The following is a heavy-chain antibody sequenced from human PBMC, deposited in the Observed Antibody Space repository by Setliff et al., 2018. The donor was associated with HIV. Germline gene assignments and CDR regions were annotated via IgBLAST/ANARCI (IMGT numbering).Heavy chain of an antibody. D-gene: IGHD3-3*01. Sequence: PGGSLRLSCAASGFTFSSYSMNWVRQAPGKGLEWVSFISGNSGAVTYADSVKGRFTISRDNARNSLYLQMNSPRAEDTAVYYCARGTAYYNFWSGYSQDYYYYMDVWGKGTTVTVSS. CDR3: ARGTAYYNFWSGYSQDYYYYMDV. V-gene: IGHV3-48*01. CDR2: ISGNSGAV. J-gene: IGHJ6*03. CDR1: GFTFSSYS.